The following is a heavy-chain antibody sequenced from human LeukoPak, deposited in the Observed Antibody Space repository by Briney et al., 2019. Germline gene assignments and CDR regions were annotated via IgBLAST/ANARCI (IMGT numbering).Heavy chain of an antibody. Sequence: GGSLRLSCAVSGFTFRTYWMHWVRQVPGEGLVWVSRINEDGSITNYADSVKGRFSISRDNAKNTLYLQMNSLRAEDTAVYYCGRDLGGRSGYWGQGTLATVSS. CDR3: GRDLGGRSGY. CDR1: GFTFRTYW. D-gene: IGHD1-26*01. J-gene: IGHJ4*02. V-gene: IGHV3-74*01. CDR2: INEDGSIT.